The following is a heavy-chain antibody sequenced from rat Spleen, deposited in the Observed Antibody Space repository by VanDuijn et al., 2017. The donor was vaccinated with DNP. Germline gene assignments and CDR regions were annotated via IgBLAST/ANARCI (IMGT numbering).Heavy chain of an antibody. CDR2: INTGSGGT. V-gene: IGHV1-43*01. CDR1: GYTFTTYY. D-gene: IGHD1-4*01. J-gene: IGHJ2*01. CDR3: ARWGGPGYFDY. Sequence: QVQLQQSGAEPAKPGSSVKISCKASGYTFTTYYITWIKETTGQGLEYIGYINTGSGGTNYNEKFRGKATLTVGKSSSTAFMQLSSLTPDDSAVYYCARWGGPGYFDYWGQGVMVTVSS.